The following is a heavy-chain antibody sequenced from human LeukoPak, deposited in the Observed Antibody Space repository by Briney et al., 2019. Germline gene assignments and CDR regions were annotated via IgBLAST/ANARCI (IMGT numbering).Heavy chain of an antibody. Sequence: GASVKVSCKASGYTFTSYYMHWVRQAPGQGLEWMGIINPSGGSTSYAQKFQGRVTMTRDMSTSTVYMELSSLRSEDTAVYYCARDVTRDYFDYWGQGTLVTVSS. V-gene: IGHV1-46*01. CDR1: GYTFTSYY. CDR2: INPSGGST. D-gene: IGHD2-21*02. CDR3: ARDVTRDYFDY. J-gene: IGHJ4*02.